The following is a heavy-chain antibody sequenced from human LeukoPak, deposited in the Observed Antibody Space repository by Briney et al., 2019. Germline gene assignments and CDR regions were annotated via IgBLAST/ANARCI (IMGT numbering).Heavy chain of an antibody. CDR2: INPNTGGT. CDR1: GYTFTSYG. J-gene: IGHJ4*02. CDR3: ARSLVVVAVSYDY. Sequence: GASVKVSCKDSGYTFTSYGISWVRQAPGQGREWMGWINPNTGGTNYAQKFQGRVTMTRDTSISTAYMELSRLRSDDTAVYYCARSLVVVAVSYDYWGQGTLVTVSS. V-gene: IGHV1-2*02. D-gene: IGHD2-15*01.